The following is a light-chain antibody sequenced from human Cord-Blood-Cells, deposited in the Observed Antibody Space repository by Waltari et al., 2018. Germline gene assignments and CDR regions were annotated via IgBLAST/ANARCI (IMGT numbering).Light chain of an antibody. CDR3: CSYAGSSTV. CDR2: EGS. V-gene: IGLV2-23*01. CDR1: SSYVGSYHL. J-gene: IGLJ3*02. Sequence: QTALTQPASVSGSPGQSITISCTGTSSYVGSYHLVSWYQQHLGKAPKLMIYEGSKRPSGVSNRFSGSKSGNTASLTISGLQAEDEADYYCCSYAGSSTVFGGGTKLTVL.